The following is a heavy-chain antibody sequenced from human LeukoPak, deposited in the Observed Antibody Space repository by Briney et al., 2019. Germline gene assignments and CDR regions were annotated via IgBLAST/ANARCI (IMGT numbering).Heavy chain of an antibody. CDR2: TYYRSQWHN. D-gene: IGHD2-8*01. J-gene: IGHJ3*02. CDR3: ATENAGFDI. Sequence: SQTLSLTCAISGDSVSSNSGVWNWIRQSPSRGLEWLGRTYYRSQWHNDYEVSVKSRITIKPDTSKNQFSLQLNSVTPEDTAVYYCATENAGFDIWGQGTMVTVSS. V-gene: IGHV6-1*01. CDR1: GDSVSSNSGV.